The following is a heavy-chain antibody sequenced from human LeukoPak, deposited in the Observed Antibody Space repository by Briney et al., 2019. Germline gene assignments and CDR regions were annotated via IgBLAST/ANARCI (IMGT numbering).Heavy chain of an antibody. Sequence: GGSLRLSCAASGFTFSTYWMHWVRQAPGKGLVWVSRINSDESDTTYADSVKGRFTISRDNAKNTLYLQMNSLRAEDTAVYYCTTGSGSYYYWGQGTLVTVSS. CDR3: TTGSGSYYY. CDR1: GFTFSTYW. J-gene: IGHJ4*02. V-gene: IGHV3-74*01. CDR2: INSDESDT. D-gene: IGHD3-10*01.